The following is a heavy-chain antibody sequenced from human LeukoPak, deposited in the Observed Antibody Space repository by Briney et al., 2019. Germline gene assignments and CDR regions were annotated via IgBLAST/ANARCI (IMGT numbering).Heavy chain of an antibody. CDR1: GFIFDNYG. CDR2: INWNGGST. Sequence: GGSLRLSCEASGFIFDNYGMSWVRRAPGKGLEWVSDINWNGGSTTYADSVKGRFTISRDNAKNSLYLQMNSLRAEDTAFYYCARVNSSGSPHSDYWGQGALVTVSS. V-gene: IGHV3-20*04. CDR3: ARVNSSGSPHSDY. J-gene: IGHJ4*02. D-gene: IGHD6-19*01.